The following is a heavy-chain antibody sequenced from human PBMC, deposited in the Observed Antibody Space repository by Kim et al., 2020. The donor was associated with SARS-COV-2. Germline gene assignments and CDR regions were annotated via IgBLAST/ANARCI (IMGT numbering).Heavy chain of an antibody. V-gene: IGHV5-51*01. D-gene: IGHD5-12*01. CDR1: GYSFTSYW. J-gene: IGHJ6*02. CDR2: IYPGDSDT. CDR3: ATGGGYSGYADPYYGMDV. Sequence: GESLKISCKGSGYSFTSYWIGWVRQMPGKGLEWMGIIYPGDSDTRYSPSFQGQVTISADKSISTAYLQWSSLKASDTAMYYCATGGGYSGYADPYYGMDVWGQGTTVTVSS.